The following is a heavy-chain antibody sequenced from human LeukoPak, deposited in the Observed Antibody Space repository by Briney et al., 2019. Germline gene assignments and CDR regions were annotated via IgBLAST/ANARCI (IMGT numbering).Heavy chain of an antibody. V-gene: IGHV1-69*05. J-gene: IGHJ5*02. D-gene: IGHD5-12*01. CDR2: IIPIFGTA. Sequence: GASVKVSCKASGGTFSSYAISWVRQAPGQGLEWMGGIIPIFGTANYAQKFQGRVTITTDESTSTAYMELSSLRSEDTAVYYCARARYSGYGQGFNWFDPWGQGTLVTVSS. CDR3: ARARYSGYGQGFNWFDP. CDR1: GGTFSSYA.